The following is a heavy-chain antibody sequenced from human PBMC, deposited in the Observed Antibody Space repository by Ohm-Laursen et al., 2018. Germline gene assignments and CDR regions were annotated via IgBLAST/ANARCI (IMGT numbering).Heavy chain of an antibody. CDR1: GIIFSSYS. J-gene: IGHJ4*02. V-gene: IGHV3-48*01. CDR2: ISSDSYNT. CDR3: ARLATTGKDY. Sequence: SLRLSCTASGIIFSSYSMNWVRQAPGKGLECISHISSDSYNTFYADSVKGRFTISRDNARNSLYLQMNSLRAEDTAVYYCARLATTGKDYWGQGTLVSVSS. D-gene: IGHD4-17*01.